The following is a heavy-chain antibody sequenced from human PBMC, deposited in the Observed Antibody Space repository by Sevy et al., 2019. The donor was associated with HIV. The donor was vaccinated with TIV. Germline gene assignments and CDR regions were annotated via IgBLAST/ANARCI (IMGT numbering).Heavy chain of an antibody. D-gene: IGHD5-18*01. V-gene: IGHV3-21*01. CDR3: TRVLAVDTATTGGYFDY. CDR1: GFTFSSYS. J-gene: IGHJ4*02. CDR2: ISSSSSYI. Sequence: GGSLRLSCAASGFTFSSYSMNWVRQAPGKGLEWVSSISSSSSYIYYADSVKGRFTISRDNAKNSLYLQMNSLRAEDTAVYYWTRVLAVDTATTGGYFDYWGQGTLVTVSS.